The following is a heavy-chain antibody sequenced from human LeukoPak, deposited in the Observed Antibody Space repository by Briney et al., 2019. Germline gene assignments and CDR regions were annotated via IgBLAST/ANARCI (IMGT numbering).Heavy chain of an antibody. J-gene: IGHJ3*02. CDR1: GGTFSSYA. V-gene: IGHV1-69*04. CDR3: ASTFWYSISWYPPMDDAFDI. D-gene: IGHD6-13*01. CDR2: IIPILGIA. Sequence: SVKVSCKASGGTFSSYAISWVRQAPGQGLEWMGRIIPILGIANYAQKFQGRVTITADKSTSTAYMELSSLRSEDTAVYYCASTFWYSISWYPPMDDAFDIWGQGTMVTVSS.